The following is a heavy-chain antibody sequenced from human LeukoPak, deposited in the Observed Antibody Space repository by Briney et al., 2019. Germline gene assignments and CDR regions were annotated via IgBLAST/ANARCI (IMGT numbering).Heavy chain of an antibody. J-gene: IGHJ6*03. Sequence: GGSLRLSCAASGFTFSSYSMNWVRQAPGKGLEWVSSIRSSSSYIYYAESVKGRFTISRDNAKNSLYLQMNSLRAEDTAVYYCARRYCSGGSCYSGGPSHYYYYMDVWGKGTTVTVSS. V-gene: IGHV3-21*01. D-gene: IGHD2-15*01. CDR1: GFTFSSYS. CDR2: IRSSSSYI. CDR3: ARRYCSGGSCYSGGPSHYYYYMDV.